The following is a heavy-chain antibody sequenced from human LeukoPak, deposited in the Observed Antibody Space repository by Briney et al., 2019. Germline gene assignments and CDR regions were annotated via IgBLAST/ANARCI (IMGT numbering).Heavy chain of an antibody. V-gene: IGHV4-39*01. D-gene: IGHD2-21*02. Sequence: PSETLSLTCTVSGGSISSTNYHWGWIRQPPGKGLEWIGSIYYSGSTYYNPSLRSRATISVDTSKNQFSLKLSSVTAADTAVYYCARGGVVVTAIPLHAFDIWGQGTMVTVSS. CDR1: GGSISSTNYH. J-gene: IGHJ3*02. CDR3: ARGGVVVTAIPLHAFDI. CDR2: IYYSGST.